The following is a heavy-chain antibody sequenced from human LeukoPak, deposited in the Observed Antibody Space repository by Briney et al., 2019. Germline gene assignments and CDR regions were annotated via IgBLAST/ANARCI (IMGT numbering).Heavy chain of an antibody. CDR2: IYHSGST. CDR3: ARPLNGELSPFDY. CDR1: GYSISSGYY. D-gene: IGHD3-16*02. V-gene: IGHV4-38-2*02. Sequence: SETLSLTCTVSGYSISSGYYWGWIRQPPGKGLEWIGSIYHSGSTYYNPSLKSRVTISVDTSKNQFSLKLSSVTAADTAVYYCARPLNGELSPFDYWGQGTLVTVSS. J-gene: IGHJ4*02.